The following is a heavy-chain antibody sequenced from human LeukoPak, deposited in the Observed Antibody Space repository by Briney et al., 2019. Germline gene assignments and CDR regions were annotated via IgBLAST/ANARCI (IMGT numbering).Heavy chain of an antibody. Sequence: ASVKVSCKASGYTFTGYYMHWVRQAPGQGLEWLGRINPNSGVPNYAQKFQDRVTMTRDTAISTAYMQLSSLRSGDTAVYYCAREVGYSSSYYGRFDPWGQGTLVTVSS. CDR2: INPNSGVP. CDR3: AREVGYSSSYYGRFDP. D-gene: IGHD6-13*01. J-gene: IGHJ5*02. CDR1: GYTFTGYY. V-gene: IGHV1-2*06.